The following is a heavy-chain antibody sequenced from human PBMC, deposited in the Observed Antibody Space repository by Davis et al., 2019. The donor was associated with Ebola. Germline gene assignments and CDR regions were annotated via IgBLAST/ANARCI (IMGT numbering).Heavy chain of an antibody. Sequence: WLRQAPGKGLEWIGSIYYSGSTYYNPSLKSLVTISVDTSKNQFSLKLSSVTAADTAVYYCARRIGGYCSSTSCYGGNWFDPWGQGTLVTVSS. J-gene: IGHJ5*02. D-gene: IGHD2-2*01. CDR3: ARRIGGYCSSTSCYGGNWFDP. CDR2: IYYSGST. V-gene: IGHV4-39*01.